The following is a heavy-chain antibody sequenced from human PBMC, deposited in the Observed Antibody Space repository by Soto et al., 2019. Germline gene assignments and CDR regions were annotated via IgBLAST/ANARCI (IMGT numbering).Heavy chain of an antibody. D-gene: IGHD3-22*01. CDR3: ARDLDSGYYDSSGFLAY. Sequence: GGSLRLSCEASGFTFSSRWMSWVRQAPGKGLEWVSVIFSGGTTYYADSVKGRFTISRDNSNNTLYLQMNSLRAEDTAVYYCARDLDSGYYDSSGFLAYWGQGTLVTVPQ. CDR1: GFTFSSRW. J-gene: IGHJ4*02. V-gene: IGHV3-66*01. CDR2: IFSGGTT.